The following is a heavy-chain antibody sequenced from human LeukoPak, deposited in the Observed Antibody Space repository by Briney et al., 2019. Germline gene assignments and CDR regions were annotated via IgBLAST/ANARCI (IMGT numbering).Heavy chain of an antibody. Sequence: SETLSLTCTVSGYSISSGYYWGWIRLPPGKGLEWIGIINHGGSTFSNTSLKSRVTISVDTSTNQFSLQLTSVTAADSALYYCARGAGAFGSSSYHFDYWGQGILVTVSS. CDR2: INHGGST. CDR1: GYSISSGYY. J-gene: IGHJ4*02. CDR3: ARGAGAFGSSSYHFDY. V-gene: IGHV4-38-2*02. D-gene: IGHD6-6*01.